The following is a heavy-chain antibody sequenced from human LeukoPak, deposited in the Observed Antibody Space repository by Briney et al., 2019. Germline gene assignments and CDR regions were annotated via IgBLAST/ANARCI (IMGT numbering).Heavy chain of an antibody. V-gene: IGHV1-2*02. CDR1: GYTFIDYF. CDR2: INPNSGVT. D-gene: IGHD1-7*01. Sequence: ASVKVSCKASGYTFIDYFIHWMRQTPGQGLEWLGWINPNSGVTRYALKFQDRVTMTRDTAAYMELSSLKSDDTAVYYCVRAVSGTLGGAFDIWGQGTAVTVSS. J-gene: IGHJ3*02. CDR3: VRAVSGTLGGAFDI.